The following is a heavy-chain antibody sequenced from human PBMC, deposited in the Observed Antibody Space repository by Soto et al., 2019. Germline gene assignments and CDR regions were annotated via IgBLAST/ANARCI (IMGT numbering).Heavy chain of an antibody. Sequence: QVQLVQSGAEVKKPGASVKVSCKASGYSFTSYVINWMRQATGQGLEWMGWMNPNSGNTGYAQKFQGRVTMTRNTSISTAYMELSSLRSEDTAVYYCARGRSLLNWFDPWGQGTLVTVSS. CDR2: MNPNSGNT. J-gene: IGHJ5*02. V-gene: IGHV1-8*01. CDR1: GYSFTSYV. CDR3: ARGRSLLNWFDP.